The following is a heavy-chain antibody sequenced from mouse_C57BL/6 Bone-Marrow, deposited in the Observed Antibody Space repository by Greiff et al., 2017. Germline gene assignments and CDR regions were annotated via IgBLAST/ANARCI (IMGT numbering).Heavy chain of an antibody. Sequence: EVKLVESVAELVRPGASVKLSCTASGFNIKNTYMPWVKQRPEQGLEWIGRIDPANGNTKYAPKFQGKATITADTSSNTAYLQLSSLTSEDTAIYYCARWRDRAYWGQGTLVTVSA. V-gene: IGHV14-3*01. CDR1: GFNIKNTY. D-gene: IGHD3-3*01. J-gene: IGHJ3*01. CDR2: IDPANGNT. CDR3: ARWRDRAY.